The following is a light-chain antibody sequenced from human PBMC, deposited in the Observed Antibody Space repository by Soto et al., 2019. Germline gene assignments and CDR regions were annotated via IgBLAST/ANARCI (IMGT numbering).Light chain of an antibody. V-gene: IGLV2-14*01. CDR3: SSYTSSSTRFYV. CDR2: EVS. Sequence: QSALTQPASVSGSPGQSITISCTGTSSDVGGYNYVSWYQQHPGKAPKLMIYEVSNRPSGVSNRFSGSKSGNTAPLTISGLQAEDEADYYCSSYTSSSTRFYVFGTGTKVTVL. CDR1: SSDVGGYNY. J-gene: IGLJ1*01.